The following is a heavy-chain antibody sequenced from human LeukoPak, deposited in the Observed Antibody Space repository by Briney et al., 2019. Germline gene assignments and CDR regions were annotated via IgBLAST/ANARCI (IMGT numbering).Heavy chain of an antibody. Sequence: SVKVSCKASGGTFSSYAISWVRQAPGQGLEWMGGIIPIFGTANYAQKFQGRVTITADESTSTAYMELSSLRSEDTAVYYCARGDSGYDDLGYGDPDLDYWYYMDVWGKGTTVTVSS. J-gene: IGHJ6*03. CDR3: ARGDSGYDDLGYGDPDLDYWYYMDV. CDR2: IIPIFGTA. V-gene: IGHV1-69*13. D-gene: IGHD5-12*01. CDR1: GGTFSSYA.